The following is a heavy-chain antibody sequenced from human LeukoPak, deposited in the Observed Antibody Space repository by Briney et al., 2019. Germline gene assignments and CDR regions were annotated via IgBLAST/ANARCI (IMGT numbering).Heavy chain of an antibody. CDR3: ARVGGNSYYYSFLDV. CDR1: GGSIISYY. CDR2: IYSSGST. V-gene: IGHV4-4*07. D-gene: IGHD4-23*01. Sequence: PSETLSLTCTVSGGSIISYYWSWIRQPAGKGLEYIGRIYSSGSTNYNPSLKSRVTISVDKSKNQFSLTLSSVTAADTAVHYCARVGGNSYYYSFLDVWGRGTMVTVSS. J-gene: IGHJ6*03.